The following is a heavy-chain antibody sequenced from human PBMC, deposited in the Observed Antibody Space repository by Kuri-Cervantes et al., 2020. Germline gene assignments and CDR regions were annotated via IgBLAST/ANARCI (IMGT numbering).Heavy chain of an antibody. D-gene: IGHD4-17*01. Sequence: SGPTLVKPTQTLTLTCSFSGFSLSTSGMCVSWVRQPPGKALEWLALIYWDDDKCYGPSLKSRLTITKDTSKNQVVLTMTNMDPVDTATYYCAHGTMTRGYSYWGQGTLVTVSS. CDR3: AHGTMTRGYSY. CDR1: GFSLSTSGMC. J-gene: IGHJ4*02. V-gene: IGHV2-5*05. CDR2: IYWDDDK.